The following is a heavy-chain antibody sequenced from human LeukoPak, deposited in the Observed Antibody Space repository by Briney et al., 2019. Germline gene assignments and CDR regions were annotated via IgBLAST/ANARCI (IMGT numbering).Heavy chain of an antibody. J-gene: IGHJ3*01. V-gene: IGHV3-48*01. Sequence: GGSLRLSCAASGFSFRKYKMNWVRQAPGKGLECVSHITTSGGTAYYADSVKGRFTISRDNAKNLLYLQMNSLRAEDTAVCYCARDWPGWSAFDVWGHGRMVTVSS. CDR2: ITTSGGTA. CDR3: ARDWPGWSAFDV. CDR1: GFSFRKYK. D-gene: IGHD2-15*01.